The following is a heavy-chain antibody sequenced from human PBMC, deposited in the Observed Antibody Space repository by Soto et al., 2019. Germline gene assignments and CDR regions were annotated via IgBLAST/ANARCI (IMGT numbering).Heavy chain of an antibody. Sequence: SETLSLTCTVSGGSISDDYWRWIRQPPGKGLEWIGHIHHSGSTNYNPSPKNRVTIPGDTSKNQFSLKLSSGTAADTAVYDCARVRHREYYDFWSGYSAPSYYDYCMDVWGQGTMVTVSS. J-gene: IGHJ6*02. CDR3: ARVRHREYYDFWSGYSAPSYYDYCMDV. CDR1: GGSISDDY. V-gene: IGHV4-59*12. CDR2: IHHSGST. D-gene: IGHD3-3*01.